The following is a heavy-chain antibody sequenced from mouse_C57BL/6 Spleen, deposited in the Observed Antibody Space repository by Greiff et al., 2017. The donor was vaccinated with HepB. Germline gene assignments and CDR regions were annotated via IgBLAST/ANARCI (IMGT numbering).Heavy chain of an antibody. CDR1: GYSFTDYN. D-gene: IGHD1-1*01. CDR3: ARSGYYGSSAYYFDY. Sequence: VQLKESGPELVKPGASVKISCKASGYSFTDYNMNWVKQSNGKSLEWIGVINPNYGTTSYNQKFKGKATLTVDQSSSTAYMQLNSLTSEDSAVYYCARSGYYGSSAYYFDYWGQGTTLTVSS. V-gene: IGHV1-39*01. J-gene: IGHJ2*01. CDR2: INPNYGTT.